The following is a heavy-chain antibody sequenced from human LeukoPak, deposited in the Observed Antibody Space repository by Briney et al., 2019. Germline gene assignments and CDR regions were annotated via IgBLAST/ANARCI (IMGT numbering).Heavy chain of an antibody. CDR1: GVSISSISYY. J-gene: IGHJ4*02. CDR3: ARRSGLVGYFDY. CDR2: IYYSGST. Sequence: SETLSLTSTVSGVSISSISYYCGWIRQPPGKGLEWIGSIYYSGSTYYNPSLKSRVTISVDASKNQFSLKLSSVTAADTAVYDCARRSGLVGYFDYWGQGALVTVSS. V-gene: IGHV4-39*01. D-gene: IGHD6-6*01.